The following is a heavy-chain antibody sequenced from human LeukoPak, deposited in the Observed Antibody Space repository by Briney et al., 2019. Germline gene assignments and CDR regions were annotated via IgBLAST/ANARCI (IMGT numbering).Heavy chain of an antibody. Sequence: SETLSLTCTVSGGSITSGTYYWGWIRQPPGKGLEWIGNMYYSGSPYHNPSLKSRVTISVGTSKNQFSLKLNSVTASDTAVYYCVRSTTVTTWFDYWGQGTLVTVSS. CDR1: GGSITSGTYY. J-gene: IGHJ4*02. V-gene: IGHV4-39*01. CDR3: VRSTTVTTWFDY. CDR2: MYYSGSP. D-gene: IGHD4-11*01.